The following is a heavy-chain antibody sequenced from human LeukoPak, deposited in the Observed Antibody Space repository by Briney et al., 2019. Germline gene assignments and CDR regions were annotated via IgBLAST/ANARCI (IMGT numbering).Heavy chain of an antibody. CDR3: VRVLQVSGSSH. V-gene: IGHV3-66*02. Sequence: PGGSLRLSCAASGFTVSTNYMSWVRQAPGKGLEWVSVIYSGGSTYYAVSVKGRFTIPRDHSKNKSSLQMDSLRSEDTAVYCCVRVLQVSGSSHWGQGNLVTVSS. J-gene: IGHJ4*02. D-gene: IGHD3-10*01. CDR1: GFTVSTNY. CDR2: IYSGGST.